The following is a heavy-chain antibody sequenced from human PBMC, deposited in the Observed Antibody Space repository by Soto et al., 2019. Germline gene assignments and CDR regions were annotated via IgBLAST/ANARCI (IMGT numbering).Heavy chain of an antibody. V-gene: IGHV1-46*01. J-gene: IGHJ4*02. D-gene: IGHD6-19*01. CDR3: AKVTHGGPIAVAGPLGS. CDR2: FNPSGLST. Sequence: QVHLVQSGAEVKKPGASVNVSGQASGSITNHHMHWVRQAPGQGLEWMGIFNPSGLSTTYAQKFQGRVTITRDTSTSTVYMELSSLTSEDTAVYFCAKVTHGGPIAVAGPLGSWGQGNLVIVSS. CDR1: GSITNHH.